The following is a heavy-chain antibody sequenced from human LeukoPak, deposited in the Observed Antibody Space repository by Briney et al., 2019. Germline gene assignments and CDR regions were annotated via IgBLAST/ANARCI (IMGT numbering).Heavy chain of an antibody. CDR2: IYSGGAT. Sequence: GGSLRLSCAASEFTVSSNYMSWVRQAPGKGLEWVSVIYSGGATYYADSVRGRFTISRDNSKNTLYLQMNNLRAEDTAVYYCARDRPFDNWGQGTLVTVSS. CDR3: ARDRPFDN. V-gene: IGHV3-53*01. J-gene: IGHJ4*02. CDR1: EFTVSSNY.